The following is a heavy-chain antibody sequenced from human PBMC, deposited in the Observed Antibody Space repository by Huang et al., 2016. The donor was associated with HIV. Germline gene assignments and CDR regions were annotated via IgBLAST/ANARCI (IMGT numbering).Heavy chain of an antibody. CDR1: GFSLTSSGVA. CDR3: VHRLRYGKWYVDY. V-gene: IGHV2-5*02. Sequence: QITLKESGPTLVKPTQTLTLTCTFFGFSLTSSGVAVGWIRQPPGKALEWLALIYWDNEERFSPSRKTRLTIAKDTPKNEVVLTMTNMDPVDTATYYCVHRLRYGKWYVDYWGQGVLVTVSS. D-gene: IGHD6-13*01. J-gene: IGHJ4*02. CDR2: IYWDNEE.